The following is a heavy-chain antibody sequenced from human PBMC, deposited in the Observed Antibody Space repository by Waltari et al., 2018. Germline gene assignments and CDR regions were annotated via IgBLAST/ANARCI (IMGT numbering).Heavy chain of an antibody. V-gene: IGHV3-7*01. CDR3: ASNQVPAVPVQNDF. CDR2: IKQDGSEK. D-gene: IGHD2-2*01. J-gene: IGHJ4*02. Sequence: EVQLVESGGGLVQPGGSLRLSCAASGLTFSEFWMNWVRQAPGRGLEWGANIKQDGSEKYYVDSVRGRFTISRDNAKNSLYLQMDSLRAEDTAVYYCASNQVPAVPVQNDFWGQGTLVTVSS. CDR1: GLTFSEFW.